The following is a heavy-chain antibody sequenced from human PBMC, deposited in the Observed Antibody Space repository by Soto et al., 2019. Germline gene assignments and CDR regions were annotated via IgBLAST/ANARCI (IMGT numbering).Heavy chain of an antibody. CDR2: IWYDGSNK. CDR1: GFTFISYG. Sequence: WGSLRLSCAASGFTFISYGIHFFRHSSFTWLEWVAVIWYDGSNKSYADSVKGRFSISRDNSKNTLYLQMNSLRAEDTAVYYCARDVAEYGVNSLLGYWGQGTLVTVSS. CDR3: ARDVAEYGVNSLLGY. D-gene: IGHD4-17*01. V-gene: IGHV3-33*01. J-gene: IGHJ4*02.